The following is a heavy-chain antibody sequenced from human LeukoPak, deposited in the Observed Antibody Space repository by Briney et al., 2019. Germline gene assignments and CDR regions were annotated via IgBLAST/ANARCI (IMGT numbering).Heavy chain of an antibody. Sequence: GGSLRLSCAASGFRFSNSWMYWVRQGPGKGPVWVSRMKTDGTRIEYADSVKGRFTISRDNAKNTLFLQMSSLRVEDTAVYYCARGFYYTGMDVWGQGTTVTVSS. V-gene: IGHV3-74*01. CDR1: GFRFSNSW. D-gene: IGHD3-10*01. CDR2: MKTDGTRI. J-gene: IGHJ6*02. CDR3: ARGFYYTGMDV.